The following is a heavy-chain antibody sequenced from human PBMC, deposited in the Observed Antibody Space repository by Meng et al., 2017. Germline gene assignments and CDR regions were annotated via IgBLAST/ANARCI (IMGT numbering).Heavy chain of an antibody. CDR1: GYTFTGYY. J-gene: IGHJ3*02. V-gene: IGHV1-2*02. CDR2: INPNSGGT. CDR3: EREEGLLSSYSGYDQGSAFDI. D-gene: IGHD5-12*01. Sequence: ASVKVSCKASGYTFTGYYMHWVRQAPGQGLEWMGWINPNSGGTNYAQKFQGRVTMTRDTSISTAYMELSRLRSDDTAVYYCEREEGLLSSYSGYDQGSAFDIWGQGTMVTVSS.